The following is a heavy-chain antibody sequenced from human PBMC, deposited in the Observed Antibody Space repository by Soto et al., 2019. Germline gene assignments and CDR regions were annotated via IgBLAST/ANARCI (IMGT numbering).Heavy chain of an antibody. CDR2: IYYSGST. Sequence: PSETLSLTCTVSGGSISSYYWSWIRQHPGKGLEWVGYIYYSGSTNYNPSLKSRVTISVDTSKNQFSLKLSSVTAAGTAVYYCARGNDLWSVYPWGYYGMDVWAQGNTV. CDR3: ARGNDLWSVYPWGYYGMDV. J-gene: IGHJ6*02. V-gene: IGHV4-59*01. CDR1: GGSISSYY. D-gene: IGHD3-3*01.